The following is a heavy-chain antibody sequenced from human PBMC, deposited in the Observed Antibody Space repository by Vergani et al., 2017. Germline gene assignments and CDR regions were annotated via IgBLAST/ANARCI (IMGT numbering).Heavy chain of an antibody. CDR1: GGTFSSYA. D-gene: IGHD2-2*02. Sequence: QVQLVQSGAEVKKPGSSVKVSCKASGGTFSSYAISWVRQAPGQGLEWMGGIIPIFGTANYAQKFQGRVTITADESTSTAYMELSSLRAEDTAVYYCAKETQDDTVEAPAAIQGTFDNWGQGTLVTVSS. CDR2: IIPIFGTA. J-gene: IGHJ4*02. CDR3: AKETQDDTVEAPAAIQGTFDN. V-gene: IGHV1-69*12.